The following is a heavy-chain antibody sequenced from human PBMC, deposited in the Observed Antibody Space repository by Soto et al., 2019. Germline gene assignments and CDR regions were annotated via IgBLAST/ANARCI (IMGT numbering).Heavy chain of an antibody. CDR3: ARDRQVWSGYPRDYYYGMDV. Sequence: GASVKVSSKASGGTFRSYAISWVRQAAGQGLGWMGGIIPIFGTANYAQKFQGRVTITADKSTSTAYMELRSLRSDDTAVYYCARDRQVWSGYPRDYYYGMDVWGQGTTVTVSS. V-gene: IGHV1-69*06. D-gene: IGHD3-3*01. J-gene: IGHJ6*02. CDR2: IIPIFGTA. CDR1: GGTFRSYA.